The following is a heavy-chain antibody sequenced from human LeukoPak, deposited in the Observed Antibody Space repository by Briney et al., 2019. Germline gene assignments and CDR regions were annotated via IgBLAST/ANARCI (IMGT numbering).Heavy chain of an antibody. CDR1: GYTFTVYY. CDR2: INPHSGGT. D-gene: IGHD3-22*01. V-gene: IGHV1-2*02. CDR3: ARVDFEGSGYYY. J-gene: IGHJ4*02. Sequence: ASVKVSCKTSGYTFTVYYLHWVRQVPGQGLGWMGWINPHSGGTNYAQKFQGRVTMTRDASISTAYMELSRLRSDDTAMYYCARVDFEGSGYYYWGQGTLVTVSS.